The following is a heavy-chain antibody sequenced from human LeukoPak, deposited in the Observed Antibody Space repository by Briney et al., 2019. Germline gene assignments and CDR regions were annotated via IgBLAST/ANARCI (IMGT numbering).Heavy chain of an antibody. V-gene: IGHV1-3*01. CDR2: INPGNGNT. J-gene: IGHJ5*02. Sequence: GASVKVSCKASGYTFTNYAMHWVRQAPGQRLEWMGWINPGNGNTKYSQKFQGRVTITRDTSATTTYMELSSLRSEDTAVYYCARDGDTSSWYPWFDPWGQGTLVTVSS. CDR1: GYTFTNYA. CDR3: ARDGDTSSWYPWFDP. D-gene: IGHD6-13*01.